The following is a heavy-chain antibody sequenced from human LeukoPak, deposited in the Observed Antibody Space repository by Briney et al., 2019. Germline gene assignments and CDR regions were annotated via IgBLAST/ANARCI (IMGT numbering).Heavy chain of an antibody. CDR3: AREGALTVTKDAFDI. J-gene: IGHJ3*02. CDR2: ISSSGSTI. D-gene: IGHD4-17*01. Sequence: GGSLRLSCAASGFTLSSYEMNWVRQAPGKGVEGVSYISSSGSTIYYADSVKGRFTISRDNAKNSLYLQMNSLRAEDTAVYYCAREGALTVTKDAFDIWGQGTMVTVSS. V-gene: IGHV3-48*03. CDR1: GFTLSSYE.